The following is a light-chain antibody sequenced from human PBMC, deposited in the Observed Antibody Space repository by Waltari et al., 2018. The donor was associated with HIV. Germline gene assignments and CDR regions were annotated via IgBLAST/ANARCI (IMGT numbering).Light chain of an antibody. J-gene: IGLJ2*01. Sequence: SYELTQSPSVSVSPGPTASITCSGDKLGAKYACWSQQKPGQSPVLVIYEDSQRPSGIPERVSGSNSGNTATLTISGTQAMDEADYYCQAWDTTTVVFGGGTKLTVL. V-gene: IGLV3-1*01. CDR1: KLGAKY. CDR3: QAWDTTTVV. CDR2: EDS.